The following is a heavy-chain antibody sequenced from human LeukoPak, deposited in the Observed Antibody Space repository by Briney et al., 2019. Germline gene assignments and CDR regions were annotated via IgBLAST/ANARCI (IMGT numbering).Heavy chain of an antibody. D-gene: IGHD5-12*01. Sequence: GGSLRLSCAASGFTFSSYSMNWVRQAPGKGLEWVSSISSSSSYIYYADSVKGRFTISRDNAKNSLYLQMNSLRAEDTAVYYCAKGGEEVVTTPYYFDYWGQGTLVTVSS. CDR1: GFTFSSYS. CDR2: ISSSSSYI. V-gene: IGHV3-21*01. CDR3: AKGGEEVVTTPYYFDY. J-gene: IGHJ4*02.